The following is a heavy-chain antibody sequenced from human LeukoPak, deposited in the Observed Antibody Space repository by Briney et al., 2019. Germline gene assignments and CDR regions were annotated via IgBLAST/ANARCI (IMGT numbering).Heavy chain of an antibody. CDR1: GGSFSGYY. Sequence: PSETLSLTCAVYGGSFSGYYWSWIRQPPGKGLEWIGEINHSGSTNYNPSLKSRVTISVDTSKNQFSLKLSSVTAADTAVYYCARYDVWGSYRAFDYWGQGTLVTVSS. CDR2: INHSGST. V-gene: IGHV4-34*01. D-gene: IGHD3-16*02. CDR3: ARYDVWGSYRAFDY. J-gene: IGHJ4*02.